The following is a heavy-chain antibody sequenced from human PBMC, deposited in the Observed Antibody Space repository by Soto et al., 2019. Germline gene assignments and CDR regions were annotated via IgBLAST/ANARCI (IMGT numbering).Heavy chain of an antibody. J-gene: IGHJ4*02. V-gene: IGHV1-3*01. Sequence: ASVNVSCKASRYTFTRYTMNWVRQAPGQRLEWMGWINPDNGNTKSSQKFQDRVIITRDTSASTAYMDLSSLRSEDTAVYYCARGIATGQLDAWGQGTLVTVST. CDR1: RYTFTRYT. D-gene: IGHD2-2*01. CDR3: ARGIATGQLDA. CDR2: INPDNGNT.